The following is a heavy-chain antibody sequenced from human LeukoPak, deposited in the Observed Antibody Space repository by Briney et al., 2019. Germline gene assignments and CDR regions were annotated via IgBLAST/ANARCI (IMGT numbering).Heavy chain of an antibody. D-gene: IGHD4/OR15-4a*01. V-gene: IGHV3-48*03. J-gene: IGHJ4*02. Sequence: PGGSLTLSCAASGFTLSSYEMNWVRQGPGKGVEWVSYISSGSSTKYYADSVKGRFTISRDKAKNSLYLQMNSLRAEDTAVYYCARETRGANSDVLDDWGQGTLVTVSS. CDR3: ARETRGANSDVLDD. CDR2: ISSGSSTK. CDR1: GFTLSSYE.